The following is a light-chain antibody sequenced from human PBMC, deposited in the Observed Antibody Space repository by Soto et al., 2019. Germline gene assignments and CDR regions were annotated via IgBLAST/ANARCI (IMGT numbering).Light chain of an antibody. J-gene: IGLJ1*01. CDR3: CSYAGRDTLYV. V-gene: IGLV2-11*01. CDR1: STDVGGYNY. CDR2: DVS. Sequence: QYALTQPRSVSGYPGQSVTISCTGTSTDVGGYNYVSWYQQHPGKVPKLMLYDVSKRPSGVPDRFSGSKSGNTASLTISELQAEDEADYYCCSYAGRDTLYVFGSGTKVTVL.